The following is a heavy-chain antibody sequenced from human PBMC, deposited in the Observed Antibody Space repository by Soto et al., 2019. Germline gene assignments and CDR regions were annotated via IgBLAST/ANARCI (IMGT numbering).Heavy chain of an antibody. Sequence: WTWIRQPPGKGLEWIGDYSDSTSYSPSLKSRVTISADTSKNQFSLNLSSVTAADTAVYYCATYSRGEGGRGYWGQGTLVTVSS. CDR2: YSDST. J-gene: IGHJ4*02. CDR3: ATYSRGEGGRGY. D-gene: IGHD2-21*01. V-gene: IGHV4-59*08.